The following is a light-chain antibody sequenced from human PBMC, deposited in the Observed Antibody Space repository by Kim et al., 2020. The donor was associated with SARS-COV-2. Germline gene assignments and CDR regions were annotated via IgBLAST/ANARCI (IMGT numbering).Light chain of an antibody. CDR1: SHRSYY. J-gene: IGLJ2*01. CDR2: GKN. V-gene: IGLV3-19*01. CDR3: NSRDSNDNVV. Sequence: SVALGQTVRITCQGDSHRSYYATWYQQKPGQAPILVIYGKNNRPSGIPDRFSGSSSGNTASLTITGTQAGDEADYYCNSRDSNDNVVFGGGTKLTV.